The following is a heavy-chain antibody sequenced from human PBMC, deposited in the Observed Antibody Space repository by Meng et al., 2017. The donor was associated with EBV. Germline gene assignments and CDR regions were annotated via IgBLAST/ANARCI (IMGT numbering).Heavy chain of an antibody. CDR1: GGTFSSYA. Sequence: HGQLVQSGGGVKKPGASVKVSCKASGGTFSSYAISWVRQAPGQGLEWMGGIIPIFGTANYAQKFQGRVTITADKSTSTAYMELSSLRSEDTAVYYCARAEIAAAGRLNYWGQGTLVTVSS. V-gene: IGHV1-69*06. CDR2: IIPIFGTA. CDR3: ARAEIAAAGRLNY. D-gene: IGHD6-13*01. J-gene: IGHJ4*02.